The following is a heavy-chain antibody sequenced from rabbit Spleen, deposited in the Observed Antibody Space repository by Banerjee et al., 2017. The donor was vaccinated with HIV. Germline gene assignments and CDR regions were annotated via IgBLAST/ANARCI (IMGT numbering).Heavy chain of an antibody. CDR1: GVSFSSGYD. CDR2: INTNSGVT. J-gene: IGHJ6*01. CDR3: ARDTGSSFSSYGMDL. Sequence: QQLVESGGGLVKPGASLTLTCKASGVSFSSGYDMCWVRQAPGKGLEWIGSINTNSGVTWYASWAKGRFTISKTSSTTVTLQMTSLTVADTATYFCARDTGSSFSSYGMDLWGPGTLVTVS. V-gene: IGHV1S40*01. D-gene: IGHD8-1*01.